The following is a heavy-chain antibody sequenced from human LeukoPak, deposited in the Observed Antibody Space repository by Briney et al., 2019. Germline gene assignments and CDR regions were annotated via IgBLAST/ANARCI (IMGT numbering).Heavy chain of an antibody. CDR1: NFNFRSYA. CDR3: PHGEFMYAMDV. Sequence: GGSLRLSCAASNFNFRSYAMHWVRQAPGKGLEWVAMISYDGTSKSHADSVRGRFTISRDNSQNRLYLEMTSLRTEDTALYARPHGEFMYAMDVWGQGTTVTVSS. J-gene: IGHJ6*02. D-gene: IGHD3-10*01. V-gene: IGHV3-30*03. CDR2: ISYDGTSK.